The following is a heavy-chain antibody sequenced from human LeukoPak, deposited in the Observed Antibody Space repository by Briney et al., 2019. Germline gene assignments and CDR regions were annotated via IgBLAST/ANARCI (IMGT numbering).Heavy chain of an antibody. CDR1: GYTFTSYY. Sequence: GASVKVSCKASGYTFTSYYMHWVRQAPGQGLEWMGIINPSGGSTSYAQKFQGRVTMTRDMSTSTVYMELSSLRSEDTAVYYCARSSAGYYYRFTSSDDAFDIWGQGTMVTVSS. J-gene: IGHJ3*02. D-gene: IGHD3-22*01. CDR2: INPSGGST. V-gene: IGHV1-46*01. CDR3: ARSSAGYYYRFTSSDDAFDI.